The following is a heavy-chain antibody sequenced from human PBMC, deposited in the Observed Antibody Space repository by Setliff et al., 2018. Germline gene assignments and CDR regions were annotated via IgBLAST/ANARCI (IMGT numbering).Heavy chain of an antibody. Sequence: GSLRPSCAVSGFTFSGSAVHWVRQASGKGLGWVGRIRSKAFSYATRYTESMKGRFTVSRDNSKNTLYLQMNSLRAEDTAVYYCARSVSSSGYYPHWYFDLWGRGTLVTVSS. CDR2: IRSKAFSYAT. CDR1: GFTFSGSA. J-gene: IGHJ2*01. D-gene: IGHD3-22*01. V-gene: IGHV3-73*01. CDR3: ARSVSSSGYYPHWYFDL.